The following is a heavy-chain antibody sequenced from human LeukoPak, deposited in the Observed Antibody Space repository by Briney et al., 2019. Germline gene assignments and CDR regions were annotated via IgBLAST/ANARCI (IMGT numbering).Heavy chain of an antibody. D-gene: IGHD2-2*01. J-gene: IGHJ6*02. Sequence: QTGGSLRLSCAASGFTFSSYSMNWVRQAPGKGLEWISYISGSSKIIHWAESLKGRFTISRDNAKNSLYLQMNSLRDEDTVVYYCARDYSSSGTFFGYYYGMDVWGQGTTVTVSS. CDR3: ARDYSSSGTFFGYYYGMDV. V-gene: IGHV3-48*02. CDR1: GFTFSSYS. CDR2: ISGSSKII.